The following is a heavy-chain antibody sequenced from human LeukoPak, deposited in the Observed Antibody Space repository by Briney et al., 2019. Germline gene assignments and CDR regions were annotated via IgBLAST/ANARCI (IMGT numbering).Heavy chain of an antibody. CDR3: ARDYGPRIYYFDY. CDR1: GFTFSSYS. J-gene: IGHJ4*02. V-gene: IGHV3-21*01. Sequence: GGSLRLSCAASGFTFSSYSMNWVRQAPGKGLEWVSSISSSSSYIYYADSVKGRFTISRDNAKNSLYLQMNSLRAEDTAVYYCARDYGPRIYYFDYWGQGTLVTVSS. CDR2: ISSSSSYI. D-gene: IGHD3-10*01.